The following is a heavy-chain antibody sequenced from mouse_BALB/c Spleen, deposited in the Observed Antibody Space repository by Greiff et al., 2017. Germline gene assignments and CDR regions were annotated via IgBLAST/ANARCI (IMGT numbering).Heavy chain of an antibody. Sequence: EVNLMESGGGLVQPGGSRKLSCAASGFTFSSFGMHWVRQAPEKGLEWVAYISSGSSTIYYADTVKGRFTISRDNPKNTLFLQMTSLRSEDTAMYYCARFGSSYWYFDVWGAGTTVTVSS. CDR3: ARFGSSYWYFDV. CDR2: ISSGSSTI. V-gene: IGHV5-17*02. D-gene: IGHD1-1*01. J-gene: IGHJ1*01. CDR1: GFTFSSFG.